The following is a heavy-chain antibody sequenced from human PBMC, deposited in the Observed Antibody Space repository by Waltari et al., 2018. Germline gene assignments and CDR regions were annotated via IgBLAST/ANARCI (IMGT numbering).Heavy chain of an antibody. D-gene: IGHD6-13*01. J-gene: IGHJ6*02. Sequence: EEQLVESGGGLVQPGDSLRLSCAASGFTYSNHWMHWVRQAPGKGLVGVSRINGDGSTSNYADSVKGRFTISRDNTKKTLYLQMKRLRVEDTAVYYCARLAPKTYRSPVPGRDYYYGLDVGGQGTTVTVSS. CDR1: GFTYSNHW. V-gene: IGHV3-74*01. CDR3: ARLAPKTYRSPVPGRDYYYGLDV. CDR2: INGDGSTS.